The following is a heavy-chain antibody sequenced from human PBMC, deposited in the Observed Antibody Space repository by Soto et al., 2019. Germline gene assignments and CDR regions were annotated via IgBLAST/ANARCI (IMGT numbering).Heavy chain of an antibody. D-gene: IGHD6-19*01. CDR1: GFTFSSYS. J-gene: IGHJ4*02. CDR2: ISSSSSTI. Sequence: EVQLVESGGGLVQPGGSLRLSCAASGFTFSSYSMNWVRQAPGKGLEWVSYISSSSSTIYYADSVKGRFTISRDNAKNSLYLQINSLRAEVTAVYYCARGLRGYSSGWYGGQGTLVTVSS. CDR3: ARGLRGYSSGWY. V-gene: IGHV3-48*01.